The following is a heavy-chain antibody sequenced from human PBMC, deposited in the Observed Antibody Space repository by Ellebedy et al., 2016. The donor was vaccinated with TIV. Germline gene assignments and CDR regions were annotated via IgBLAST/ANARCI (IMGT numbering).Heavy chain of an antibody. CDR1: GFNFNSYA. D-gene: IGHD3-10*01. CDR3: ARDPDAFGDQYFDL. CDR2: ISYHGSYK. J-gene: IGHJ5*01. V-gene: IGHV3-30*04. Sequence: GESLKISCAAPGFNFNSYALHWVRQAPGKGLEWVCIISYHGSYKYYADSVKDRFTISRDNSKNTLYLKMNNLRTEDTAVYYCARDPDAFGDQYFDLWGQGTLVIVSP.